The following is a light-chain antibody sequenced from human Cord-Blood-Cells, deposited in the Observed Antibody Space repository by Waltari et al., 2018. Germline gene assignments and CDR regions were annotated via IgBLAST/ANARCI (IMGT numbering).Light chain of an antibody. Sequence: EIVMTQSPATLSVSPGESATISCRASQSVSSNLAWYQQQPGQAPRLLIYGASTRATGIPARCSGSGSVTEFTLTISSLQSEDFAVYYCQQYNNWPPLTFGGGTKVEIK. J-gene: IGKJ4*01. CDR3: QQYNNWPPLT. CDR2: GAS. V-gene: IGKV3-15*01. CDR1: QSVSSN.